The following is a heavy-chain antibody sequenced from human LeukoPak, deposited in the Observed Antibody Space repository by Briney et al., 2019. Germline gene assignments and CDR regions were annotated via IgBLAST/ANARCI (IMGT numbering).Heavy chain of an antibody. CDR1: GGTFSSYA. CDR3: ARTDGYNQRLFDY. V-gene: IGHV1-69*05. Sequence: ASVKVSCKASGGTFSSYAISWVRQAPGQGLEWMGGIIPIFGTANYAQKLQDRVTMTTDTSTSTAYMELRSLRSDDTAVYYCARTDGYNQRLFDYWGQGTLVTVSS. D-gene: IGHD5-24*01. J-gene: IGHJ4*02. CDR2: IIPIFGTA.